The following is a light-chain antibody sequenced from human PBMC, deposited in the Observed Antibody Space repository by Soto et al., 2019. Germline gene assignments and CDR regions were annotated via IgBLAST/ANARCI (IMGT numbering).Light chain of an antibody. J-gene: IGKJ5*01. CDR2: VAS. Sequence: DIQMTQSPSSLSASVGDRVTITCRASQSIIRYLNWYQQKPGKAPNLLIYVASSLQSEVPSRFSGSGSGTDFTLTISSLQPEDFATYYCQQSYSTPQTFGQGTRLEIK. CDR1: QSIIRY. CDR3: QQSYSTPQT. V-gene: IGKV1-39*01.